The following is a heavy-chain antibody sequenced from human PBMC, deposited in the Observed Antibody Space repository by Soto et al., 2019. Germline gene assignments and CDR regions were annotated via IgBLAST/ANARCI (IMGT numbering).Heavy chain of an antibody. V-gene: IGHV4-4*07. D-gene: IGHD5-12*01. CDR1: GGSISSYY. Sequence: SETLSLTCTVSGGSISSYYWSWIRQPAGKGLEWIGRIYTSGSTNYDPSLKSRVTMSVDTSKNQFSLKLSSVTAADTAVYYCERGNIVATIGDWFDPWGQGTLVPVYS. CDR3: ERGNIVATIGDWFDP. CDR2: IYTSGST. J-gene: IGHJ5*02.